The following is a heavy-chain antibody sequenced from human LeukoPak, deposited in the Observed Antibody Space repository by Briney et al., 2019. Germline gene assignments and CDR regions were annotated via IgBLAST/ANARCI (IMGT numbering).Heavy chain of an antibody. Sequence: SETLSLTCTGSGGSISSSSYYWGWIRQPPGKGLEWIVSIYYSGSTYYNPSLTSRVTISVDTSKNQFSLKLRSVTAADTGVYYCARDEKYSGSYYTGYWGQGTLVTVSS. CDR1: GGSISSSSYY. D-gene: IGHD1-26*01. CDR3: ARDEKYSGSYYTGY. CDR2: IYYSGST. J-gene: IGHJ4*02. V-gene: IGHV4-39*07.